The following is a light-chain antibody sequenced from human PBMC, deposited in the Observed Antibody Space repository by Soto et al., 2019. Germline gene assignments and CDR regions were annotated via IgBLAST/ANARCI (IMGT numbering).Light chain of an antibody. Sequence: EIVLTQSPGTLSLSPGERATISCRASQSVSSSYLAWYQQKPGQAPRLLIYGASSRATGIPDRFSGSGSGTDFTLTISRLEPEDFAVYYCHQYDSSPLSFGGGTKVEFK. CDR3: HQYDSSPLS. J-gene: IGKJ4*01. V-gene: IGKV3-20*01. CDR2: GAS. CDR1: QSVSSSY.